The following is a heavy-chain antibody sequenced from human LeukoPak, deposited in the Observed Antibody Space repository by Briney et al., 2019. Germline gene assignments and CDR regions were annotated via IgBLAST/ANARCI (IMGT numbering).Heavy chain of an antibody. CDR2: INHSGST. J-gene: IGHJ4*02. CDR3: ARRAFPRCYSL. V-gene: IGHV4-34*01. Sequence: SETLSLTCAVYGGSFSGYYWSWICQPPGKGLEWIGEINHSGSTNYNPSLKSRVTISVDTSKNQFSLKVRSVTAADTAVFYCARRAFPRCYSLWGQGTLVTVSS. CDR1: GGSFSGYY. D-gene: IGHD2-15*01.